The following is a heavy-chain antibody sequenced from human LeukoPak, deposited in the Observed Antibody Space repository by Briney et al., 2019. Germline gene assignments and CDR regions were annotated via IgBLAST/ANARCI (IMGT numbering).Heavy chain of an antibody. V-gene: IGHV3-23*01. CDR2: ISGSGGST. D-gene: IGHD3-9*01. Sequence: GGSLRLSCAASGFTFSSYAMSWVRQTPGKGLEWVSAISGSGGSTYYADSVKGRFTISRDNSKNTLYLQMNSLRAEDTAVYYCAKVSRYFDWLLPFDYWGQGTLVTVSS. CDR3: AKVSRYFDWLLPFDY. CDR1: GFTFSSYA. J-gene: IGHJ4*02.